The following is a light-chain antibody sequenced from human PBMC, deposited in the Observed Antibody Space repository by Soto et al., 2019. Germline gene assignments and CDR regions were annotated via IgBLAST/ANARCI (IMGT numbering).Light chain of an antibody. Sequence: DIQMTQSPSSLSASVGDRVIITCRASQSINHYLNWYQQKPGQAPKLLIYAASRLHSGVPSRFSGSGSGTDFTLSISRLQPEDFGTYYCQQSYTTRRAFGPGTIVDLK. CDR3: QQSYTTRRA. V-gene: IGKV1-39*01. J-gene: IGKJ3*01. CDR1: QSINHY. CDR2: AAS.